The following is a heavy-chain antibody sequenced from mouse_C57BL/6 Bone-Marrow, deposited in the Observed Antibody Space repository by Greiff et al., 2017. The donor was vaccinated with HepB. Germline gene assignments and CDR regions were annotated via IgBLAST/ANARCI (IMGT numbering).Heavy chain of an antibody. V-gene: IGHV2-4*01. CDR1: GFSLTSYG. CDR2: IWSGGST. J-gene: IGHJ2*01. D-gene: IGHD1-1*01. Sequence: QVQLKESGPGLVQPSQSLSITCTVSGFSLTSYGVHWVRQPPGKGLEWLGVIWSGGSTDYNAAFIYRLSISKDNSKSQVFFKMNSLQADDTAIYYCAKNSLYYYGSSPYFDYWGQGTTLTVSS. CDR3: AKNSLYYYGSSPYFDY.